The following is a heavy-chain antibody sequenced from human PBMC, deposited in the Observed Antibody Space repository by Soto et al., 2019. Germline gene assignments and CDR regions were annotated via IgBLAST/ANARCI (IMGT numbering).Heavy chain of an antibody. CDR3: AKTPGVITVITSFDH. V-gene: IGHV3-23*01. CDR2: ISGSGAST. J-gene: IGHJ4*02. D-gene: IGHD3-16*01. CDR1: GFTFNKYA. Sequence: PGGSRRLSCVASGFTFNKYALAWVRQAPGKGLEWVSAISGSGASTYDADSVKGRFTISRDNSNNTLLNSLRAEDTAVYYCAKTPGVITVITSFDHWGQGTPVTVSS.